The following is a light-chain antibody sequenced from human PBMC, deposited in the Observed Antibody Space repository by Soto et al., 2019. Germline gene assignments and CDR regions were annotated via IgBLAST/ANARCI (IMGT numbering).Light chain of an antibody. CDR3: QSYDNSLSGSRV. Sequence: QSALTQPPSASGSPGQSVTISCTGTSGDIGGYDYVSWYQQHPGKAPKLMIYEVTKRPLGVPDRFSGSKSGNTASLTVSGLQAEDEANYYCQSYDNSLSGSRVFGGGTQLTVL. J-gene: IGLJ3*02. CDR2: EVT. V-gene: IGLV2-8*01. CDR1: SGDIGGYDY.